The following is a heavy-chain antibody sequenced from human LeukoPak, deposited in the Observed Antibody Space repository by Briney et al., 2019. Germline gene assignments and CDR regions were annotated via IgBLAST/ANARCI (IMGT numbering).Heavy chain of an antibody. Sequence: SETLSLTCTVSGGSISSSSYYWGWLRQPPGKGLEWIGSIYYSGSTYYNPSLKSRVTISVDTSKNQFSLKLSSVTAADTAVYYCARGLAARSLDYYYYMDVWGKGTTVTVSS. CDR1: GGSISSSSYY. D-gene: IGHD6-6*01. V-gene: IGHV4-39*07. CDR2: IYYSGST. J-gene: IGHJ6*03. CDR3: ARGLAARSLDYYYYMDV.